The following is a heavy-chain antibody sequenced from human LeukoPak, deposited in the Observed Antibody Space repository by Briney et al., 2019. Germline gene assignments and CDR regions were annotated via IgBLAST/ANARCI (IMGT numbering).Heavy chain of an antibody. CDR3: AKVKNYHGLVRGAAQAYFDY. CDR1: GFTFSSYS. J-gene: IGHJ4*02. CDR2: TSDRGDYT. D-gene: IGHD3-10*01. V-gene: IGHV3-23*01. Sequence: PGGSLRLSCAASGFTFSSYSMSWVRQAPGKGLEWVSGTSDRGDYTYYADSVKGRFTISRDNSKNTLYLQMNSLRAEDTAVYYCAKVKNYHGLVRGAAQAYFDYWGQGTLVTVSS.